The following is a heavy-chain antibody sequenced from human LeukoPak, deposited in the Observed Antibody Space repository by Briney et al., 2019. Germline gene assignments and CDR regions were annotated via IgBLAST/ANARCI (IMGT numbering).Heavy chain of an antibody. V-gene: IGHV4-31*03. J-gene: IGHJ4*02. CDR2: IYYSGST. Sequence: SQTLSLTCTVSGGSISSGGYYWSWIRQHPGKGLEWIGYIYYSGSTYYNPSLKGRVTISVDTSKNQFSLKLSSVTAADTAVYYCARVHHYYDSSGYHPFDYWGQGTLVTVSS. CDR3: ARVHHYYDSSGYHPFDY. D-gene: IGHD3-22*01. CDR1: GGSISSGGYY.